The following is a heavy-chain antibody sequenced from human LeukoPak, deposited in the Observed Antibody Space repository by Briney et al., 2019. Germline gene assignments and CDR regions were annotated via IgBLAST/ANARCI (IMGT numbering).Heavy chain of an antibody. D-gene: IGHD6-19*01. J-gene: IGHJ4*02. CDR1: GYSISSGYY. Sequence: PSETLSLTCTVSGYSISSGYYWGWIRQPPGKGLEWIGSIYHSGSTYHNPSLKSRVTISVDTSKNQFSLKLSSVTAADTAVYFCARAAFSSGWYEVDYWGQGTLVTVSS. V-gene: IGHV4-38-2*02. CDR3: ARAAFSSGWYEVDY. CDR2: IYHSGST.